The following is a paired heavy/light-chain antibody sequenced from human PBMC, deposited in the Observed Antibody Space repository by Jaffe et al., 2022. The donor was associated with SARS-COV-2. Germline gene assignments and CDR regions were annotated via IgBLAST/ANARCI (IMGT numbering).Light chain of an antibody. J-gene: IGKJ3*01. V-gene: IGKV1-17*01. Sequence: DIQMTQSPSSLSASVGDRVTITCRASQGIRSDLAWYQQKPGKAPKRLIYAASSLQSGVPSRFSGSGSGTEFTLTISSLQPEDFATYYCLQHNSFPFTFGPGTKVDVK. CDR1: QGIRSD. CDR3: LQHNSFPFT. CDR2: AAS.
Heavy chain of an antibody. J-gene: IGHJ2*01. D-gene: IGHD2-21*02. CDR3: VRVTAPSWYFDL. CDR1: GFSFSSFE. V-gene: IGHV3-48*03. CDR2: VNSFSNTI. Sequence: EVQLVESGGGLVQPGGSLRLSCAASGFSFSSFEMIWVRQAPGKGLEWLSYVNSFSNTIYYAESVKGRFTISRDNAKNSLFLQMSSLRGEDTAVYYCVRVTAPSWYFDLWGRGTLVTVSS.